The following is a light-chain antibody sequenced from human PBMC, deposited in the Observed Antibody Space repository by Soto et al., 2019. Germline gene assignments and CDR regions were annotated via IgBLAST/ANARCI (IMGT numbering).Light chain of an antibody. CDR1: SSNVGSYNL. CDR3: CSYAGGNTYV. J-gene: IGLJ1*01. V-gene: IGLV2-23*01. CDR2: EGA. Sequence: QSALTQPASVSGSPGQSITISCTGNSSNVGSYNLVSWYQHHPGNAPKLIIYEGAKRPSGVSDRFSGSRSGNTASLTISGLQAEDQADYYCCSYAGGNTYVFGTGTQLTVL.